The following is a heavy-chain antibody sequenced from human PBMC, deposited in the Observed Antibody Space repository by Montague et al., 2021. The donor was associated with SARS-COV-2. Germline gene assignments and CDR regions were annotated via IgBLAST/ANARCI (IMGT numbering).Heavy chain of an antibody. V-gene: IGHV6-1*01. CDR2: TNYRSKWTS. D-gene: IGHD4-17*01. CDR3: VRDTGSAQAGFDA. J-gene: IGHJ4*02. CDR1: GDSVWSNTAA. Sequence: ISGDSVWSNTAAWNWIRQSPSGGLAWLGKTNYRSKWTSDYATSVEGRISIDPDTSKNQFFLHLRSVTPEDTGVYYCVRDTGSAQAGFDAWGQGTLVTVSS.